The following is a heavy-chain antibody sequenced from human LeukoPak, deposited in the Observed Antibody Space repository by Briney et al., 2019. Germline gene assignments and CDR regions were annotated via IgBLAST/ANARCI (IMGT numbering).Heavy chain of an antibody. D-gene: IGHD3-16*01. J-gene: IGHJ3*02. CDR2: IIGSGGST. V-gene: IGHV3-23*01. Sequence: GGSLTLSCAASGFTVSSYAMSWVRQAPGKGLEWVSAIIGSGGSTYYADSVKGRFTISRDNSKNTLYLQMNNLRAEDTAVYYCARWGYSIDAFDIWGQGKMVTVSS. CDR3: ARWGYSIDAFDI. CDR1: GFTVSSYA.